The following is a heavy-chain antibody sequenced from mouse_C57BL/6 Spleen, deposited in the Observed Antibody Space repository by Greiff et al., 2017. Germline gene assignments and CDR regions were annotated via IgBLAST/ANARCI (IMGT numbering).Heavy chain of an antibody. CDR2: IYPGSGST. J-gene: IGHJ4*01. CDR1: GYTFTSYW. Sequence: QVQLQQPGAELVKPGASVKMSCKASGYTFTSYWITWVKQRPGPGLEWIGDIYPGSGSTNYNEKFKSKATLTVDTSSSTAYMQLSSLTSEDSAVYYCARLAYYSNYLYAMDDWGQGTSVTVSS. V-gene: IGHV1-55*01. D-gene: IGHD2-5*01. CDR3: ARLAYYSNYLYAMDD.